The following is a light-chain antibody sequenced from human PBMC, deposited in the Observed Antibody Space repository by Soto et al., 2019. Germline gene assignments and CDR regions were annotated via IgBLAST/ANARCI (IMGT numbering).Light chain of an antibody. Sequence: QSALTQPPSASGTPGQRVTISCSGSSSNIGSNTVNWYQQLPGTAPKLLIYSNNQRPSGVPDRFSGSKSGTSASLAISGLQSEDVADYYCAAWDDSLNGWVFGGGTQLTVL. CDR3: AAWDDSLNGWV. CDR1: SSNIGSNT. J-gene: IGLJ3*02. V-gene: IGLV1-44*01. CDR2: SNN.